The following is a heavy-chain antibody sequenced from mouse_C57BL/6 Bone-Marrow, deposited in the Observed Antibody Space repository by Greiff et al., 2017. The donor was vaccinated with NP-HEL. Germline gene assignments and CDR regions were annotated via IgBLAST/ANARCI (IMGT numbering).Heavy chain of an antibody. V-gene: IGHV7-1*01. Sequence: EVKLVESGGGLVQSGRSLRLSCATSGFTFSDFYMEWVRQAPGKGLEWIAASRNKANDDTTEYSASVKGRFIVSRDTSQSILYRQMNALRAEDTAMYYCARDADGNPSFDVWGTGTTVTVSS. D-gene: IGHD2-1*01. CDR2: SRNKANDDTT. J-gene: IGHJ1*03. CDR3: ARDADGNPSFDV. CDR1: GFTFSDFY.